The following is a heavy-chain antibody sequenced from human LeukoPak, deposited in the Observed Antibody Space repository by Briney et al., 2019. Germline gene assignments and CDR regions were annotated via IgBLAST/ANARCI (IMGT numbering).Heavy chain of an antibody. CDR2: ISGRDGST. Sequence: GGSLRLSCAASGFTFSSFAMSWVRQAPGKGLERVSGISGRDGSTYYADSVKGRFTISRDNAKNTLYLQMNSLRAEDTAVYYCAKAGSIRFDYWGQGTLVTVSS. CDR1: GFTFSSFA. J-gene: IGHJ4*02. V-gene: IGHV3-23*01. D-gene: IGHD1-26*01. CDR3: AKAGSIRFDY.